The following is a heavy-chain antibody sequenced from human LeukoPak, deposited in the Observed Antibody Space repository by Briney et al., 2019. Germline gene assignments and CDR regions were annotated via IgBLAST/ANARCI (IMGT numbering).Heavy chain of an antibody. CDR1: GFNLSSYS. CDR3: ARISRSHDYDY. CDR2: ISSYGGST. Sequence: GGSLRLSCAASGFNLSSYSMHWVRQAPGKGLEYVSAISSYGGSTYYANSVKDRFTISRDNSKNTVYLQMGSLRTEVMAVYYCARISRSHDYDYWGQGTLVTVSS. D-gene: IGHD6-6*01. J-gene: IGHJ4*02. V-gene: IGHV3-64*01.